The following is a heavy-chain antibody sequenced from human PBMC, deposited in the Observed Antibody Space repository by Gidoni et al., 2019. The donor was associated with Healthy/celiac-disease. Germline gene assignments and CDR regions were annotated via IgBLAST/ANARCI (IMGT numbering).Heavy chain of an antibody. CDR1: GFTFSSYA. CDR3: AISNSWYD. D-gene: IGHD6-13*01. CDR2: ISGSVGST. Sequence: EVQLLESGGGLVQPGGSLRLSCAASGFTFSSYAMSWGRQAPGKGLEWVTDISGSVGSTYSAACVKGQFTMSRENSKNTVYLQMNSLRAEDTAVYYCAISNSWYDWGQGTLVTVSS. J-gene: IGHJ4*02. V-gene: IGHV3-23*01.